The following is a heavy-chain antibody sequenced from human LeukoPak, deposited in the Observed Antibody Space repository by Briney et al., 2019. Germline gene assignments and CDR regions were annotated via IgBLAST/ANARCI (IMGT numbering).Heavy chain of an antibody. Sequence: SETLSLTCTVPGGSISSSSYYWGWIRQPPGKGLEWIGSIYYSGSTYYNPSLKSRVTISVDTSKNQFSLKLSSVTAADTAVYYCARRFRSISYYGMDVWGQGTTVTVSS. CDR2: IYYSGST. CDR1: GGSISSSSYY. CDR3: ARRFRSISYYGMDV. D-gene: IGHD3-10*01. J-gene: IGHJ6*02. V-gene: IGHV4-39*01.